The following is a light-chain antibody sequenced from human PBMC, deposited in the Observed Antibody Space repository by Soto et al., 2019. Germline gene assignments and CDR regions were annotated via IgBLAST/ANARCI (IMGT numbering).Light chain of an antibody. V-gene: IGKV3-20*01. Sequence: ELLLTQSPGPLSLSQGESATLSCKASQTPRGTYFAWYRQTPGQAPRLLVYGPSLSAAGIPDRFSVSGSRTEFNLTNNRVEPEDCAGYDGHQFYSSPFTFGPGTRVDI. CDR3: HQFYSSPFT. J-gene: IGKJ3*01. CDR2: GPS. CDR1: QTPRGTY.